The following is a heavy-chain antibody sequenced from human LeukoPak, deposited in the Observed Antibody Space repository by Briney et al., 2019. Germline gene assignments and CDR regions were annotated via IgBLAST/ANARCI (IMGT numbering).Heavy chain of an antibody. D-gene: IGHD6-19*01. V-gene: IGHV3-53*01. CDR3: ASSSGWYEYFQH. Sequence: GGSLRLSCAASGFTVSSSYMSWVRQAPGKGLEWVSVIYSGGTTYYADSVKGRFTISRDNSKNTLYLQMNSLRAEDTAVYYCASSSGWYEYFQHWGQGTLVTVSS. CDR2: IYSGGTT. CDR1: GFTVSSSY. J-gene: IGHJ1*01.